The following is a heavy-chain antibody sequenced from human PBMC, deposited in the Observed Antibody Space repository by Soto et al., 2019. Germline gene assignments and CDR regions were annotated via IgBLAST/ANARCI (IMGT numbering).Heavy chain of an antibody. Sequence: LRLSCAASGXTFSSYAMSWVRQAPGKGLEWVSAISGSGGSTYYADSVKGRFTISRDNSKNTLYLQMNSLRAEDTAVHYCAKDQYYYDSSGYRDWGQGTLVTVS. D-gene: IGHD3-22*01. CDR2: ISGSGGST. CDR3: AKDQYYYDSSGYRD. J-gene: IGHJ4*02. CDR1: GXTFSSYA. V-gene: IGHV3-23*01.